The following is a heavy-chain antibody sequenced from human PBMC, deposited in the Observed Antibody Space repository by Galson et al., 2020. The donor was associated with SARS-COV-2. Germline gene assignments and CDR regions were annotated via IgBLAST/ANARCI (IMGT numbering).Heavy chain of an antibody. V-gene: IGHV4-34*01. CDR3: ARKGWKVFYYYYGMDV. D-gene: IGHD1-1*01. CDR2: INHSGST. J-gene: IGHJ6*02. CDR1: GGSLGGNY. Sequence: SETLSLTCAVYGGSLGGNYWSWIRQPPGKGLEWIGEINHSGSTNYNPSLKSRVTISVDTSKNQFSLKVSSVIAADTALYYCARKGWKVFYYYYGMDVWGQGTTVTVSS.